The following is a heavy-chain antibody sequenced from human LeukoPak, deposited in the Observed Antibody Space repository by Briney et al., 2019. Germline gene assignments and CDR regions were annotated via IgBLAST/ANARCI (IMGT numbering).Heavy chain of an antibody. CDR2: IRYDGSNK. D-gene: IGHD1-26*01. J-gene: IGHJ3*02. CDR1: GFTFSSYG. CDR3: ARDLREWELLEGGNAFDI. Sequence: GGSLRLSCAASGFTFSSYGMHWVRQAPGKGLEWVAFIRYDGSNKYYADSVKGRFTISRDNSKNTLYLQMNSLRAEDTAVYYCARDLREWELLEGGNAFDIWGQGTMVTVSS. V-gene: IGHV3-30*02.